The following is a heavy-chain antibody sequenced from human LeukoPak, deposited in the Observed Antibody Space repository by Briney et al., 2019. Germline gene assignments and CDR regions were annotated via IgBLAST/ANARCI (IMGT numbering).Heavy chain of an antibody. D-gene: IGHD5-24*01. J-gene: IGHJ4*02. V-gene: IGHV3-23*01. CDR1: GFTFSSYA. Sequence: PGGSLRLSCAASGFTFSSYAMSWVRQAPGNGLEWVSAISGSGGSTYYADSVKGRFTISRDNSKNTLYLQMNSVRAEDTAVYYCAKDVGYSEHFDCWGQGTLVTVSS. CDR3: AKDVGYSEHFDC. CDR2: ISGSGGST.